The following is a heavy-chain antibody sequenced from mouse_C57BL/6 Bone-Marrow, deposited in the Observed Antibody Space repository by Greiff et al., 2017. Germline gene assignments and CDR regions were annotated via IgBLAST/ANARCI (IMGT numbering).Heavy chain of an antibody. D-gene: IGHD2-2*01. Sequence: VQLQQPGAELVKPGASVKLSCKVSGYTFTSYWMNWVKQRPGQGLEWIGMIHPNSGSTNYNEKFKSKATQTVHKSSSTAYKQLSSQTSEDSAVYYCASYGYDGFAYWGQGTLVTVSA. J-gene: IGHJ3*01. CDR1: GYTFTSYW. CDR2: IHPNSGST. CDR3: ASYGYDGFAY. V-gene: IGHV1-64*01.